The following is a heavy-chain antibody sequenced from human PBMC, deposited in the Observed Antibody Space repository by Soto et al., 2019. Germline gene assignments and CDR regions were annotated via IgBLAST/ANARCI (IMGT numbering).Heavy chain of an antibody. J-gene: IGHJ5*02. CDR3: ARVEAIVGATSRWFDP. V-gene: IGHV4-61*01. CDR1: GGSVSSGSYY. CDR2: IYYSGST. Sequence: SETLSLTCTVSGGSVSSGSYYWSWIRQPPGKGLEWIGYIYYSGSTNYNPSLKSRVTISVDTSKNQFSLKLSSVTAADTAVYYCARVEAIVGATSRWFDPWGQGTLVTVSS. D-gene: IGHD1-26*01.